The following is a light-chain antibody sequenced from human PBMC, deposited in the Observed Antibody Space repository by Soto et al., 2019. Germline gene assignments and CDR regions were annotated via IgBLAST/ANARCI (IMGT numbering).Light chain of an antibody. Sequence: IQMTQSPSSLSASVGDRVTITCRASQGISTSLAWYQQKPGKAPKLLIYDASSLESGVPSRFSGSGSGTEFTLTISSLQPDDFATYYCQQYNSFTWTFGQGTKVDIK. CDR2: DAS. V-gene: IGKV1-13*02. CDR3: QQYNSFTWT. CDR1: QGISTS. J-gene: IGKJ1*01.